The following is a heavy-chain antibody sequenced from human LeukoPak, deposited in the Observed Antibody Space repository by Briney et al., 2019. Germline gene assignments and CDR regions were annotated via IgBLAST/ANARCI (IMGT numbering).Heavy chain of an antibody. Sequence: SETLSLTCTVSGGSISSYYWGWIRQPPGKGLEWIGYIYYSGSTNYNPSLKSRVTISVDTSKNQFSLELSSVTAADTAVYYCARIYGGYVIRGSGWFDPWGQGTLVTVSS. CDR3: ARIYGGYVIRGSGWFDP. J-gene: IGHJ5*02. CDR2: IYYSGST. CDR1: GGSISSYY. V-gene: IGHV4-59*01. D-gene: IGHD4-17*01.